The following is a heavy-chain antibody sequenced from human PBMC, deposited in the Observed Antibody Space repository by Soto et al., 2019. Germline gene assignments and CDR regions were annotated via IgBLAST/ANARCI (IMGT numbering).Heavy chain of an antibody. CDR3: ERDPPRYFTSSPEGAGL. J-gene: IGHJ4*02. CDR1: GYTFTDSH. D-gene: IGHD2-21*01. V-gene: IGHV1-2*02. CDR2: INPKTGDT. Sequence: GASVKVSCKASGYTFTDSHIHWVQQASGQGLEWLGWINPKTGDTNYPQKFQGRITMTRDTSMSTAYMELTNLTSDDTAVYYCERDPPRYFTSSPEGAGLWGQGTLVSVSS.